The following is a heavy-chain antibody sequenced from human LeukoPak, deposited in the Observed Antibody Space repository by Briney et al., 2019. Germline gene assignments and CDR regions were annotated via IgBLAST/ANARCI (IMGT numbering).Heavy chain of an antibody. J-gene: IGHJ4*02. D-gene: IGHD2-2*01. CDR1: GFTFTDFX. CDR3: ARDSITRGFDY. V-gene: IGHV3-23*01. Sequence: SXXASGFTFTDFXMSWXXQAXGXXXXXXSTISGSGGSTYYADSVKGRFTISRDNSKNTVYLQVKSLRAEDTAVYYCARDSITRGFDYWGQGTLVTVS. CDR2: ISGSGGST.